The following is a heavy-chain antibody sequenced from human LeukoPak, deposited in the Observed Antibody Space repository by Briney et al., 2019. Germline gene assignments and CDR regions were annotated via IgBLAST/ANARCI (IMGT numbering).Heavy chain of an antibody. J-gene: IGHJ3*02. CDR3: ARGGLRWSDAFDI. D-gene: IGHD4-23*01. CDR1: GGTFSSYA. Sequence: ASVKVSCKASGGTFSSYAISWVRQAPGQGLEWRGGIIPIFGTANYAQKFQGRVTITADESTSTAYMELSSLRPEDTAVYYCARGGLRWSDAFDIWGQGTMVTVSS. V-gene: IGHV1-69*13. CDR2: IIPIFGTA.